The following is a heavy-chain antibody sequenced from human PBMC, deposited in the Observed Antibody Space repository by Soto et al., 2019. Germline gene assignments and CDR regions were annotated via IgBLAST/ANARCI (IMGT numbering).Heavy chain of an antibody. Sequence: EVQLVESGGDLVQPGGSLRLSCAASGFSVSSKYMSWVRQAPGKGLEWVSLIQSGGPTYYAGSVKGRFTISRDYSANTQCLPMNRLRVEDTAVDYCTRADVHCNGDSSYGVPTDVSCKGPTVTVSA. CDR1: GFSVSSKY. CDR2: IQSGGPT. CDR3: TRADVHCNGDSSYGVPTDV. D-gene: IGHD2-15*01. J-gene: IGHJ6*04. V-gene: IGHV3-66*01.